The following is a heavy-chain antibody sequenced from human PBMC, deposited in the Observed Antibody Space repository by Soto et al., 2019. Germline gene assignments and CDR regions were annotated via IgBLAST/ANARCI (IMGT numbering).Heavy chain of an antibody. Sequence: QVQLVESGGGVVQPGRSLRLSCAASGFTFSSYGMHWVRQAPGKGLDWVAVISYDGSNKYYADSVKGRFTISRDNSKNTMYLQMNSLRAEDTAVYYCAKDPCSGGSCSVDYWGQGTLVTVSS. CDR2: ISYDGSNK. CDR1: GFTFSSYG. J-gene: IGHJ4*02. CDR3: AKDPCSGGSCSVDY. D-gene: IGHD2-15*01. V-gene: IGHV3-30*18.